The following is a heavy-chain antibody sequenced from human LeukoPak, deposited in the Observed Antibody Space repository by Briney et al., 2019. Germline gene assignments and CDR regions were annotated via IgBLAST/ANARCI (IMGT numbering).Heavy chain of an antibody. D-gene: IGHD3-22*01. CDR3: AKRGVVIRVILVGFHKEAYYFDS. V-gene: IGHV3-23*01. CDR1: GITLSNYA. J-gene: IGHJ4*02. Sequence: PGGSLRLSCAVSGITLSNYAMSWVRQAPGKGLEWVAGISGSGGSTNYAASVKGRFTISRDNPKNTLYLQMNSLRAEDTAGYFCAKRGVVIRVILVGFHKEAYYFDSWGQGALVTVSS. CDR2: ISGSGGST.